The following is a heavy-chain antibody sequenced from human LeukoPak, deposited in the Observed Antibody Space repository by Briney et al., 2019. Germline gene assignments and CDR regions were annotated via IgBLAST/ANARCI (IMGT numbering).Heavy chain of an antibody. CDR2: IKQDGSEK. D-gene: IGHD3-3*01. J-gene: IGHJ4*02. Sequence: GGSLRLSCAASGFTFSSYWMSWVRQAPGKGLEWVANIKQDGSEKYYVDSVKGRFTISRDNAKNPLYLQMNSLRAEDTAVYYCARDQVGYYDFWNDQWGYFDYWGQGTLVTVSS. CDR3: ARDQVGYYDFWNDQWGYFDY. CDR1: GFTFSSYW. V-gene: IGHV3-7*01.